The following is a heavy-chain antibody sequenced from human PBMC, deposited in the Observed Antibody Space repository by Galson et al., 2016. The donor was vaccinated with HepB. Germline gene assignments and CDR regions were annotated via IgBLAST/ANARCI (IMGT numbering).Heavy chain of an antibody. CDR1: GFTFSSYA. J-gene: IGHJ4*02. D-gene: IGHD4-23*01. CDR2: ISNDGNNE. V-gene: IGHV3-30-3*01. Sequence: SLRLSCAASGFTFSSYAMHWVRQAPGKGLEWVAGISNDGNNEKYADSVKGRFTVSRDNSQNTLLLQMNSLRPEDTAVYFCARDGGITPYRFDQWGQGTKVTVS. CDR3: ARDGGITPYRFDQ.